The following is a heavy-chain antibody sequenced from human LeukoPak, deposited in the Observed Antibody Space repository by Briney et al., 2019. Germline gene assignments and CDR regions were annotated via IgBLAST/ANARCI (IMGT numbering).Heavy chain of an antibody. J-gene: IGHJ4*02. CDR1: GGTFSSYA. Sequence: ASVTVSCKASGGTFSSYAISWVRQAPGQGLEWMGGIIPIFGTANYAQKFQGRVTITADESTSTAYMELSSLRSEDTAVYYCARGGYYYDSSGYWGQGTLVTVSS. CDR3: ARGGYYYDSSGY. D-gene: IGHD3-22*01. CDR2: IIPIFGTA. V-gene: IGHV1-69*13.